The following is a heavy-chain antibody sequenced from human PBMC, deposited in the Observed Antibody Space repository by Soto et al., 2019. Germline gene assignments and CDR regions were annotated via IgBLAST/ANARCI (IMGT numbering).Heavy chain of an antibody. CDR1: GFTFSSYG. CDR3: AKDAIVVPAAITYFDY. D-gene: IGHD2-2*01. J-gene: IGHJ4*02. V-gene: IGHV3-30*18. CDR2: ISYDGSNK. Sequence: SGGSLRLSCAASGFTFSSYGMHLVRQAPGKGLKWVAVISYDGSNKYYADSVKGRFTISRDNSKNTLYLQMNSLRAEDTAVYYCAKDAIVVPAAITYFDYWGQGTLVTVSS.